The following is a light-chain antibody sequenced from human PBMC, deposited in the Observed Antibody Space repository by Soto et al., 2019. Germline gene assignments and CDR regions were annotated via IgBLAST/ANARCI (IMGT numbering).Light chain of an antibody. Sequence: QSVLTRPASVSGSPGQSITISCTGTSSDIATSDYVSWFQHHPGEAPKIILYDVNNRPSGVSDRFSGSKSGNTASLTISGLQAEDEADYYCSSFTSSDALLFGGGTKLTVL. CDR2: DVN. CDR1: SSDIATSDY. V-gene: IGLV2-14*03. J-gene: IGLJ2*01. CDR3: SSFTSSDALL.